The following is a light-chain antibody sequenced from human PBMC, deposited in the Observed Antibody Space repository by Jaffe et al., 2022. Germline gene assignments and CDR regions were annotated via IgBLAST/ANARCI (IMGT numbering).Light chain of an antibody. V-gene: IGLV1-51*02. CDR2: ENY. Sequence: QSMLTQPPSVSAAPGQKVTISCSGSSSNIGNNYVSWYQQLPGTAPKLLIYENYKRPSGIPDRFSGSKSGTSATLGISGLQTGDEADYYCATWDSSLSGVVFGGGTELTVL. CDR1: SSNIGNNY. CDR3: ATWDSSLSGVV. J-gene: IGLJ2*01.